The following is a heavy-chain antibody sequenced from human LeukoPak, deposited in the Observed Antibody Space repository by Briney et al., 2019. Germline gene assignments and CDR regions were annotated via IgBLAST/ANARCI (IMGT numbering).Heavy chain of an antibody. CDR3: AKDRGVIFDSYFDY. CDR2: MSGGGGST. CDR1: GFTFSNYA. D-gene: IGHD3/OR15-3a*01. J-gene: IGHJ4*02. V-gene: IGHV3-23*01. Sequence: PGGSLRLSCVVSGFTFSNYAMSWVRQAPGQGLEWVSAMSGGGGSTNYADSVKGRFTISRDNFKNTLYLQMNSLRAEDTAVYYCAKDRGVIFDSYFDYWGQGTLVTVSS.